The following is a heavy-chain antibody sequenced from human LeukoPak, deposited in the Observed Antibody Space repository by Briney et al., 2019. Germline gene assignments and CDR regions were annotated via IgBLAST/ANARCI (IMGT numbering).Heavy chain of an antibody. CDR3: AGSSHQRNWFDP. J-gene: IGHJ5*01. CDR1: GNTFTSDY. Sequence: ASVTVSSKASGNTFTSDYMNWVRQAPGQGLEWMGIVHSSGGVIKYAQEFQDRVTVTRDPSTSTIYMELSSLRSADTAVYYCAGSSHQRNWFDPWGEGTLAVVSS. CDR2: VHSSGGVI. D-gene: IGHD1-26*01. V-gene: IGHV1-46*01.